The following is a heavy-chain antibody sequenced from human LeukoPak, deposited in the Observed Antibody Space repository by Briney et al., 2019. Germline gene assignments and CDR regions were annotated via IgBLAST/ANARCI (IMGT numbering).Heavy chain of an antibody. CDR1: GGSISSYY. CDR2: IYYSGST. CDR3: ASTSQWLVLNRFDY. D-gene: IGHD6-19*01. V-gene: IGHV4-59*08. Sequence: PSETLSLTCTVSGGSISSYYWSWIRQPPGKGLEWIGYIYYSGSTNYNPSLKSRVTISVDTSKNQFSLKLSSVTAAGTAVYYCASTSQWLVLNRFDYWGQGTLVTVSS. J-gene: IGHJ4*02.